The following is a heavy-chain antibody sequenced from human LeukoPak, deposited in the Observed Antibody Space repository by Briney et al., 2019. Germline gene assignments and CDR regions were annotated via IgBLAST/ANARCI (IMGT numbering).Heavy chain of an antibody. Sequence: ASVKVSCKASGFTFSNSAVQWVRQTRGQGLEWIGWIVVGSGNTNYAQKFQERVTITRDMSTSTAYMELSSLRFEDTAVYYCAAPPVSGAEDHWGQGTLVTVSS. CDR3: AAPPVSGAEDH. D-gene: IGHD3-3*01. CDR1: GFTFSNSA. V-gene: IGHV1-58*01. J-gene: IGHJ4*02. CDR2: IVVGSGNT.